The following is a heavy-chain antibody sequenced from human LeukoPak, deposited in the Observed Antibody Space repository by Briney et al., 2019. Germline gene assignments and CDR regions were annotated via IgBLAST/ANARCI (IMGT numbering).Heavy chain of an antibody. J-gene: IGHJ5*02. V-gene: IGHV4-61*05. CDR2: IYYSGST. Sequence: KPSETLSLTCTVSGGSISNSIYYWGWIRQPPGKGLEWIGYIYYSGSTNYNPSLKSRVTISVDTSKNQFSLRLSSVTAADTAVYYCARHRYYYDSSGYYYQPWGQGTLVTVSS. D-gene: IGHD3-22*01. CDR3: ARHRYYYDSSGYYYQP. CDR1: GGSISNSIYY.